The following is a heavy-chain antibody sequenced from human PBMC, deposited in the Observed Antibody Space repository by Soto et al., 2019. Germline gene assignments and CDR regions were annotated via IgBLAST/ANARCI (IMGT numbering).Heavy chain of an antibody. CDR3: ARDFYDSVGYTWFDS. V-gene: IGHV4-59*01. CDR1: GDTSTSYY. J-gene: IGHJ5*01. CDR2: IHNSGTS. D-gene: IGHD3-22*01. Sequence: ETLSLTCTVSGDTSTSYYWGWIRQAPGKGLEWIGHIHNSGTSTHNPSLNGRVTISIDMSKKQFSLKLTSLTSADTAVYYCARDFYDSVGYTWFDSWSQGTLVTVSS.